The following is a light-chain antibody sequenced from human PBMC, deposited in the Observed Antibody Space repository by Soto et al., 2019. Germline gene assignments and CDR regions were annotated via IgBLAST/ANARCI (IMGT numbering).Light chain of an antibody. V-gene: IGLV2-8*01. J-gene: IGLJ3*02. Sequence: QSALTQPPSASGSPGQSVTISCSGTGNDIGGYSYVSWYQQHPGKAPKLIIYEVYKQPSGVPDRFAGAKTGNTASLTVSGLQVEDEAEYYCASYAGSNNWGVFGGRTKLTVL. CDR1: GNDIGGYSY. CDR3: ASYAGSNNWGV. CDR2: EVY.